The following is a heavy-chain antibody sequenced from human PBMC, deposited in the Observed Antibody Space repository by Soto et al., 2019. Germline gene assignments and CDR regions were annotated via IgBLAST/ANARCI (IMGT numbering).Heavy chain of an antibody. CDR3: AKDSIAAAGTLTHNGFDP. V-gene: IGHV3-30*18. CDR2: ISYDGSNK. Sequence: QVQLVESGGGVVQPGRSLRLSCAASGFTFSSYGMHWVRQAPGKGLERVAVISYDGSNKYYADSVKGRFTISRDNSKNTLYLQMNSLRAQDTAVYYCAKDSIAAAGTLTHNGFDPWGQGTLVTVSS. D-gene: IGHD6-13*01. CDR1: GFTFSSYG. J-gene: IGHJ5*02.